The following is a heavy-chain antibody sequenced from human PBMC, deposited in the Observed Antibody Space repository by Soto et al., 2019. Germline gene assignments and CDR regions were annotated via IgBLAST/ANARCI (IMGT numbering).Heavy chain of an antibody. Sequence: QLQLQESGPGLVKPSETLSLTCTVSGGSISSSSYYWGWIRQPPGKGLEWIGSIYYSGSTYYNPSLMSRVTISVDTSKNQFSLKLSSVTAADTAVYYCARERGYCSGGSCYDAFDIWGQGTMVTVSS. D-gene: IGHD2-15*01. J-gene: IGHJ3*02. CDR1: GGSISSSSYY. V-gene: IGHV4-39*02. CDR3: ARERGYCSGGSCYDAFDI. CDR2: IYYSGST.